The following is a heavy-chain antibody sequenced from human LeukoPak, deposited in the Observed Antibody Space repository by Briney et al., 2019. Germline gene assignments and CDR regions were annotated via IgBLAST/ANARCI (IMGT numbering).Heavy chain of an antibody. CDR2: INHSGST. V-gene: IGHV4-34*01. D-gene: IGHD1-20*01. CDR3: ARGRYNWKRDYYYMDV. CDR1: GGSFSGYY. J-gene: IGHJ6*03. Sequence: SETLSLTCAVYGGSFSGYYWSWIRQPPGKGLEWIGEINHSGSTNYNPSLKSRVTISVDTSKNQFSLKLSSVTAADTAVYYCARGRYNWKRDYYYMDVWGKGTTVTVSS.